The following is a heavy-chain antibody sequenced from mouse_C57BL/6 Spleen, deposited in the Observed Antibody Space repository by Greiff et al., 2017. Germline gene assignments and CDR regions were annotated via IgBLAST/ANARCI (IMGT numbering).Heavy chain of an antibody. Sequence: VKLVESGAELAKPGASVKLSCKASGYTFTSYWMHWVKQRPGQGLEWIGYINPSSGYTKYNQKFKDKATLTADKSSSTAYMQLSSLTYEDSAVYYCASLNWDWYFDVWGTGTTVTVSS. V-gene: IGHV1-7*01. J-gene: IGHJ1*03. CDR1: GYTFTSYW. CDR3: ASLNWDWYFDV. CDR2: INPSSGYT. D-gene: IGHD4-1*02.